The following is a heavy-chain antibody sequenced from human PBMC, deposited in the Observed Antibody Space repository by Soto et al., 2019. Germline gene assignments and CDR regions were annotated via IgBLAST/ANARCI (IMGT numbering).Heavy chain of an antibody. CDR2: INHSGRT. CDR3: ARGKIVVPAATFDY. V-gene: IGHV4-34*01. J-gene: IGHJ4*02. CDR1: GGSFSGYY. D-gene: IGHD2-2*01. Sequence: QVQLQQWGAGLLKPSETLSLTCAVYGGSFSGYYWSWIRQPPGKGLEWIGEINHSGRTNYNPSLKSRVTISVDTSKNQFSLKLSSVTAADTAVYYCARGKIVVPAATFDYWGKGTLVTVSS.